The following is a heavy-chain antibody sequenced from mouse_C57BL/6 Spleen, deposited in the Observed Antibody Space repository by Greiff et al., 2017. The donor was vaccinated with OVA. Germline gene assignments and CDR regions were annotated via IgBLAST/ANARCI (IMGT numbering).Heavy chain of an antibody. CDR3: TRGGYDGTWFAY. D-gene: IGHD2-2*01. V-gene: IGHV5-9-1*02. Sequence: EVKLVESGEGLVKPGGSLKLSCAASGFTFSSYAMSWVRQTPEKRLEWVAYISSGGDYIYYADTVKGRFTISRDNARNTLYLQMSSLKSEDTAMYYCTRGGYDGTWFAYWGQGTLVTVSA. CDR1: GFTFSSYA. CDR2: ISSGGDYI. J-gene: IGHJ3*01.